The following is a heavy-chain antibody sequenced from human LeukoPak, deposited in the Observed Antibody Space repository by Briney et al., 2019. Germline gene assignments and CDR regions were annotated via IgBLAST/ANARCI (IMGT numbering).Heavy chain of an antibody. CDR3: AKAPLRYCSSTSCYLYFDY. J-gene: IGHJ4*02. CDR2: ISGSGGST. Sequence: GGSLRLSCAASGFTFSSYAMSWVRQAPGKGLEWVSAISGSGGSTYYADSVKGRFTISRGNSKNTLYLQMNSLRAEDTAVYYCAKAPLRYCSSTSCYLYFDYWGQGTLVTVSS. V-gene: IGHV3-23*01. CDR1: GFTFSSYA. D-gene: IGHD2-2*01.